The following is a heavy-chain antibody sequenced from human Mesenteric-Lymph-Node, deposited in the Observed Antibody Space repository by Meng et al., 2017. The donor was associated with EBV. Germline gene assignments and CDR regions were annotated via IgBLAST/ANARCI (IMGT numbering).Heavy chain of an antibody. J-gene: IGHJ4*02. CDR2: ISHSGRT. CDR1: GDSFSISRG. V-gene: IGHV4-4*02. Sequence: QVQLQESGPGLVEPSGTLSLTCAVSGDSFSISRGWGWVRQPPGKGLEWIGEISHSGRTTYNPSLKSRVTISADKSKNQFSLKLNSVTAADTAVYYCARSPGWYSLDYWGQGTLVTVSS. CDR3: ARSPGWYSLDY. D-gene: IGHD6-19*01.